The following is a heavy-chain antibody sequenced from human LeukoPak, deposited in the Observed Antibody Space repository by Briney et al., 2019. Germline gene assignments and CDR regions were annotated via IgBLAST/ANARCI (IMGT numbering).Heavy chain of an antibody. CDR3: ARDARTGYCSSTSCYMGAPDY. J-gene: IGHJ4*02. Sequence: GGSLRLSCAASGFTFSTYAMSWVRQAPGKGLEWVSVISGSGSSTYYADSVKGRFTISRDNSKNTLYLQMNSLRAEDTAVYYCARDARTGYCSSTSCYMGAPDYWGQGTLVTVSS. CDR1: GFTFSTYA. CDR2: ISGSGSST. V-gene: IGHV3-23*01. D-gene: IGHD2-2*02.